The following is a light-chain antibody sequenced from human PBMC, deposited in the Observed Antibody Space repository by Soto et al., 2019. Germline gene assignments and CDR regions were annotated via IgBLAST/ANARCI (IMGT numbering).Light chain of an antibody. CDR1: QAISSA. Sequence: ANQFTQSPSSLSASVGYRVTITCRASQAISSALAWYQKKPGKPPKLLIYDASTLQSGVPSRFSGTASGTDFNLTIKSLQPEDFATYYCQQFNNWRVTFGPGNTVDIK. J-gene: IGKJ3*01. V-gene: IGKV1D-13*01. CDR2: DAS. CDR3: QQFNNWRVT.